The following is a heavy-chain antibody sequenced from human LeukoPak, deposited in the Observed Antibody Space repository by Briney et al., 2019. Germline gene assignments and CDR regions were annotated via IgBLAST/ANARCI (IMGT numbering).Heavy chain of an antibody. D-gene: IGHD3-10*01. CDR2: IKQDGSEE. CDR1: GFSFSTYW. Sequence: GGTLRLSCAVSGFSFSTYWIGWVRQAPGKWLDLVANIKQDGSEEHYEDSVKGRFTISRDNAKNSLYLQMSSLRAEDTAVDFWARDRAPGSYWGQGTLFTVSS. J-gene: IGHJ4*02. CDR3: ARDRAPGSY. V-gene: IGHV3-7*03.